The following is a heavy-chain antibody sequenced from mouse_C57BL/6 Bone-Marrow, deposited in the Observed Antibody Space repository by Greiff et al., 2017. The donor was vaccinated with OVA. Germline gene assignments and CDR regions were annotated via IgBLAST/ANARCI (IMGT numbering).Heavy chain of an antibody. CDR1: GYTFTGYW. Sequence: VQLQQSGAELMKPGASVKLSCKATGYTFTGYWIEWVKQRPGHGLEWIGEILPGSGSTNYNEKFKGKATFTADTSSNTAYTQLSSLTTEDSAIYYCARWRGYGSSPLYAMDYWGQGTSVTVSS. D-gene: IGHD1-1*01. V-gene: IGHV1-9*01. J-gene: IGHJ4*01. CDR2: ILPGSGST. CDR3: ARWRGYGSSPLYAMDY.